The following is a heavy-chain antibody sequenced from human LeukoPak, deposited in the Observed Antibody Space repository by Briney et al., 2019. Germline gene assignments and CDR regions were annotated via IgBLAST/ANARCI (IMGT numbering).Heavy chain of an antibody. V-gene: IGHV4-59*01. J-gene: IGHJ3*02. CDR3: ARDRPGIAVAGDALDI. D-gene: IGHD6-19*01. CDR1: GGSIGSYY. Sequence: SETLSLTCTVSGGSIGSYYWSWLRQPPGKGREWIGYMYNKGSTSYNPSLKSRVTISVDTSKNQFSLKVRSVTAADTAVYYCARDRPGIAVAGDALDIWGQGTMVTISS. CDR2: MYNKGST.